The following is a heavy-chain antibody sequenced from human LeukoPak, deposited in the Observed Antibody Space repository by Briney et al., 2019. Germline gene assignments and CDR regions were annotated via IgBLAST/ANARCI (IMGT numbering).Heavy chain of an antibody. CDR2: ISGSGGST. D-gene: IGHD5-12*01. CDR3: AKHRGYSGYDAGGPDY. Sequence: HTGGSLRLSCAASGFTFSSYAMSWVRQAPGKGLEWVSAISGSGGSTYYADSVKGRFTISRDNSKNTLYLQMNSLRAEDTAVYYCAKHRGYSGYDAGGPDYWGQGTLVTVSS. V-gene: IGHV3-23*01. CDR1: GFTFSSYA. J-gene: IGHJ4*02.